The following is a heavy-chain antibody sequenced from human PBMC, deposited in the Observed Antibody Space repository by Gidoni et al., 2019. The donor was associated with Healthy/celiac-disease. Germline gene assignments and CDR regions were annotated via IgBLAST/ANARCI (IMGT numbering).Heavy chain of an antibody. J-gene: IGHJ3*02. CDR2: ISPILGIA. D-gene: IGHD2-21*02. CDR1: GGTFSSYT. Sequence: QVQLVQSGAEVKKPGSSVKVSCKASGGTFSSYTISWVRQAPGQGLEWMGRISPILGIANYAQKFQGRVTITADKSTSTAYMELSSLRSEDTAVYYCARDSPFPSTDDAFDIWGQGTMVTVSS. V-gene: IGHV1-69*08. CDR3: ARDSPFPSTDDAFDI.